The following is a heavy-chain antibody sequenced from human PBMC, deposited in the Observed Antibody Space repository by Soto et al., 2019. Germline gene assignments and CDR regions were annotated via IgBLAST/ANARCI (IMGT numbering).Heavy chain of an antibody. CDR3: ARCLHCSNGGRFDP. J-gene: IGHJ5*02. CDR1: GVSISRSNW. Sequence: QVQLQDSGPGLVTPSGTLSLTCSVSGVSISRSNWWTWVRQAPGKGLEWIGELYPSGGTTYNPSLHNRVTISVDYSKNHLSLTLTSVTAADTAVYYCARCLHCSNGGRFDPWGQGALVTVSS. V-gene: IGHV4-4*02. D-gene: IGHD2-8*01. CDR2: LYPSGGT.